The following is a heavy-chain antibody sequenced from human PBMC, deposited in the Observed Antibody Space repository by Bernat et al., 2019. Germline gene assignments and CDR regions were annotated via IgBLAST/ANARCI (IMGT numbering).Heavy chain of an antibody. CDR2: IYSGGST. CDR1: GFTVSSNY. D-gene: IGHD6-13*01. V-gene: IGHV3-66*01. Sequence: EVQLVESGGGLVQPGGSLRLSCAASGFTVSSNYMSWVRQAPGKGLEWVSVIYSGGSTYYADSVQGRFTISRDNSKNTLYLQMNCLRAEDTAVYYCARELAAAGAKPYGMDVWGQGTTVTVSS. CDR3: ARELAAAGAKPYGMDV. J-gene: IGHJ6*02.